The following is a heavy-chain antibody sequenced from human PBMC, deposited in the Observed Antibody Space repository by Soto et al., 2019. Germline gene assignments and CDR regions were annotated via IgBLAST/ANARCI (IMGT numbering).Heavy chain of an antibody. CDR1: GSISTTTP. J-gene: IGHJ4*02. Sequence: GGSLRLSCAASGSISTTTPLSWVRHAPGKGLEWVSTISGRGTNTYYADSVKGRFIISRDNLKNTVNLQMNGLGVEDTAIYYCATSFRYFDNWGQGT. V-gene: IGHV3-23*01. CDR3: ATSFRYFDN. CDR2: ISGRGTNT.